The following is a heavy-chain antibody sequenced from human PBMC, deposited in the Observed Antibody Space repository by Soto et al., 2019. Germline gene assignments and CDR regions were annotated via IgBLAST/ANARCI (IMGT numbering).Heavy chain of an antibody. Sequence: QVQLRQWGAGLLKPSETLSLTCAVYGGSFSGYYWSWIRQPPGKGLEWIGEINHSGSTNYNPSLKSRVTISVDTSKNQFSLKLSSVTAADTAVYYCARWAGTVTPSTRSGAFDIWGQGTMVTVSS. CDR2: INHSGST. V-gene: IGHV4-34*01. D-gene: IGHD1-7*01. J-gene: IGHJ3*02. CDR1: GGSFSGYY. CDR3: ARWAGTVTPSTRSGAFDI.